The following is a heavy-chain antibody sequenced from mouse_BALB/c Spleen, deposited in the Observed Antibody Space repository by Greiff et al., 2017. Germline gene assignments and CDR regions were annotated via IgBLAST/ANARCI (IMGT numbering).Heavy chain of an antibody. D-gene: IGHD3-3*01. CDR1: GYTFTSYW. J-gene: IGHJ3*01. CDR2: INPSTGYT. Sequence: QVQLQQSGAELAKPGASVKMSCKASGYTFTSYWMHWVKQRPGQGLEWIGYINPSTGYTEYNQKFKDKATLTADKSSSTAYMQLSSLTSEDSAVYYCARRGAGVGFAYWGQGTLVTVSA. CDR3: ARRGAGVGFAY. V-gene: IGHV1-7*01.